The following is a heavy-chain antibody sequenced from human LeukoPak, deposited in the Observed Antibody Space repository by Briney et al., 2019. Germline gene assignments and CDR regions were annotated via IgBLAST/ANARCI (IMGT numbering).Heavy chain of an antibody. CDR1: GFTFSDYE. CDR2: ISSSASII. V-gene: IGHV3-48*03. CDR3: ARDVDAFDI. J-gene: IGHJ3*02. Sequence: AGGFLRLSCAASGFTFSDYEMNWVRQAPGKGLEWVSYISSSASIIYYSDSVKGRFTISRDNAKNSLYLQMNSLRDEDTAVYYCARDVDAFDIWGQGTMVTVSS.